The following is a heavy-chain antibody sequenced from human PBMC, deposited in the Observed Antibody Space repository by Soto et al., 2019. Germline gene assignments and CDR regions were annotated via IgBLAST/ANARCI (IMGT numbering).Heavy chain of an antibody. D-gene: IGHD3-22*01. V-gene: IGHV3-30*03. CDR1: GFTFSSYG. CDR2: ISYDGSNK. J-gene: IGHJ6*02. Sequence: GGSLRLSCAASGFTFSSYGMHWVRQDPGKGLEWVAVISYDGSNKYYADSVKGRFTISRDNSKNTLYLQMNSLRAEDTAVYYCARVEYYDTYGMDVWGQGTTVTAP. CDR3: ARVEYYDTYGMDV.